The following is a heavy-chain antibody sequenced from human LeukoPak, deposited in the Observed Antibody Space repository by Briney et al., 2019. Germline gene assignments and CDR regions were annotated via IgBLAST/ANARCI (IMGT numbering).Heavy chain of an antibody. D-gene: IGHD3-16*01. Sequence: PSETLSLTCAVYGGSFSGYYWSWIRQPPGNGLEWIGEINHSGSTNYNPSLKSRVTISVDTSKNQFSLKLSSVTAADTAVYYCAIQGDGSFDYWGQGTLVTVSS. V-gene: IGHV4-34*01. CDR3: AIQGDGSFDY. CDR2: INHSGST. J-gene: IGHJ4*02. CDR1: GGSFSGYY.